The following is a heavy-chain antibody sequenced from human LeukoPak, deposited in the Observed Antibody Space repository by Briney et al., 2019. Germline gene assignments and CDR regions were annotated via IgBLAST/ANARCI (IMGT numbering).Heavy chain of an antibody. CDR3: ARAPSSSWLNYYYYYYTDV. Sequence: PSETLSLTCTVSGYSISSGYYWGWIRQPPGKGLEWIGSIYHSGSTYYNPSLKSRVTISVDTSKNQFSLKLSSVTAADTAVYYCARAPSSSWLNYYYYYYTDVWGKGTTVTVSS. D-gene: IGHD6-13*01. V-gene: IGHV4-38-2*02. CDR1: GYSISSGYY. CDR2: IYHSGST. J-gene: IGHJ6*03.